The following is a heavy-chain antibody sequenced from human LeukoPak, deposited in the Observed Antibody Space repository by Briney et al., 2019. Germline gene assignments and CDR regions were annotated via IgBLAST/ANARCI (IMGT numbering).Heavy chain of an antibody. CDR2: IYYSGST. D-gene: IGHD4-17*01. CDR1: GGSISSSSYY. Sequence: SETLSLTCTVSGGSISSSSYYWGWIRQPPGKGLEWIGSIYYSGSTYYNPSLKSRVTISVDRSKNQFSLKLSSVTAADTAVYYCARHERVRLRRWFDPWGQGTLVTVSS. V-gene: IGHV4-39*01. J-gene: IGHJ5*02. CDR3: ARHERVRLRRWFDP.